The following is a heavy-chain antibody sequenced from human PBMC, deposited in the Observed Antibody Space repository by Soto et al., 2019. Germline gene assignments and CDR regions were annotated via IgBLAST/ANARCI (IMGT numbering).Heavy chain of an antibody. Sequence: GGSLRLSCAASGFTFSSYSMNWVRQAPGKGLEWVSSISSSSYIYYADSVKGRFTISRDNAKNSLYLQMNSLRAEDTAVYYCATEKHYFDTGGYYYWGQGTLVTVSS. V-gene: IGHV3-21*01. J-gene: IGHJ4*02. CDR2: ISSSSYI. D-gene: IGHD3-22*01. CDR3: ATEKHYFDTGGYYY. CDR1: GFTFSSYS.